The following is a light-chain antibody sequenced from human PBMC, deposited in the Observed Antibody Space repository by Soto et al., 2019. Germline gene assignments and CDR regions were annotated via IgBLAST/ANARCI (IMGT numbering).Light chain of an antibody. Sequence: QSALTQPASVSGSPGQSVTISCTGASSDITDYDSVSWYQHRPGEAPDLKIFDFPYRPSGVSDRFSVSQSGNTATLTISGLQVEDEGHYYCLAYASPGTEVFGAGTKLTVL. V-gene: IGLV2-14*03. J-gene: IGLJ2*01. CDR3: LAYASPGTEV. CDR1: SSDITDYDS. CDR2: DFP.